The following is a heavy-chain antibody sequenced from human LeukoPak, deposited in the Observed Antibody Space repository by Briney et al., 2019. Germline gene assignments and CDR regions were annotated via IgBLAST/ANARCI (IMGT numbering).Heavy chain of an antibody. CDR2: IYYSGST. CDR3: AAQRDGWFDP. J-gene: IGHJ5*02. CDR1: GGSISCGDYY. Sequence: SQTLSLTCTVSGGSISCGDYYWSWIRQPPGKGLEWTGYIYYSGSTYYNPSLKSRVTISVDTSKNQFSLKLSSVTAADTAVYYCAAQRDGWFDPWGQGTLVTVSS. D-gene: IGHD5-24*01. V-gene: IGHV4-30-4*01.